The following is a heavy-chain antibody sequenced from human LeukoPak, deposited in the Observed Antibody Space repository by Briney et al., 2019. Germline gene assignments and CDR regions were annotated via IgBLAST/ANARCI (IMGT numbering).Heavy chain of an antibody. CDR3: ARALGSNSDY. V-gene: IGHV3-74*01. CDR2: INSDGSRI. J-gene: IGHJ4*02. Sequence: GGSLRLSCAASGFTFSSYWMHWVRQAPGKGLVWVSRINSDGSRINYADCVKGRFTIYRDNAKNTLYLQMNSLRAEDTAVYYCARALGSNSDYWGQGTLVTVAS. CDR1: GFTFSSYW. D-gene: IGHD1-26*01.